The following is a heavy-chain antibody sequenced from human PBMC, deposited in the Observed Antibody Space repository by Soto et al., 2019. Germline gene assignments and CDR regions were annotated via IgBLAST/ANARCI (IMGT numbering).Heavy chain of an antibody. CDR1: GYTFTSYD. Sequence: ASVKVSCKASGYTFTSYDINWVRQATGQGLEWMGWMNPNSGNTGYAQKFQGRVTMTRNTSISTAYMELSSLRSEDTAVYYCARAPAQLRPGEDYWAQGTLVTVSS. CDR2: MNPNSGNT. J-gene: IGHJ4*02. V-gene: IGHV1-8*01. D-gene: IGHD1-7*01. CDR3: ARAPAQLRPGEDY.